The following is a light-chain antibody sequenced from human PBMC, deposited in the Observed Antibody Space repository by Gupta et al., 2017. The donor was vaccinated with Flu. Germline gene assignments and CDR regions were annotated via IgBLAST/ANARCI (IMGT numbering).Light chain of an antibody. V-gene: IGKV1-17*01. Sequence: DIQMTQSPSSLSASVGDRVTITCRASQDIRTDLGWYQQKPERAPNRLIYAASTLQSGVPSRFSGSGSGTEFTLSINILQPEDFATYYCLQHNSYPLTFGGGTKVEIK. CDR3: LQHNSYPLT. CDR1: QDIRTD. CDR2: AAS. J-gene: IGKJ4*01.